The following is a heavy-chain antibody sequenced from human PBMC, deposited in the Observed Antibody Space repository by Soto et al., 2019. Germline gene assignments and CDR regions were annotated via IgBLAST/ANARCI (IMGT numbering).Heavy chain of an antibody. J-gene: IGHJ6*02. CDR2: ISYDGSNK. V-gene: IGHV3-30*18. CDR1: GFTFSSYG. Sequence: GGSLRLSCAASGFTFSSYGMHWVRQAPGKGLERVAVISYDGSNKYYADSVKGRFTISRDNSKNTLYLQMNSLRAEDTAVYYCAKEGRTYYYYYGKDVWGQGTKVTVSS. CDR3: AKEGRTYYYYYGKDV. D-gene: IGHD2-15*01.